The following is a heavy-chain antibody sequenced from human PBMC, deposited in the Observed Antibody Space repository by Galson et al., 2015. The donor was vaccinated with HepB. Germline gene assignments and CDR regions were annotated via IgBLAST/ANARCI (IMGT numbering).Heavy chain of an antibody. D-gene: IGHD6-13*01. Sequence: SVKLSCEASGGTFSSFAIRWVRQAPGKGLEWVGTILSFFGKQYYAEKLQDRFTISEDQYTSTAYMELSSLTSEDTAFYYCSRDPLAAVSDPPTSDYYYGLDVWGQGTKVTVSS. V-gene: IGHV1-69*13. CDR2: ILSFFGKQ. CDR3: SRDPLAAVSDPPTSDYYYGLDV. J-gene: IGHJ6*02. CDR1: GGTFSSFA.